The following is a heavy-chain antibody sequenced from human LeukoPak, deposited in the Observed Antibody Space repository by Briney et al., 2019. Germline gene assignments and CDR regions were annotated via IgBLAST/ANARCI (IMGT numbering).Heavy chain of an antibody. Sequence: ASVKVSCKASGYTFTSYDINWVREATGQGLEWMGWMNPNSGNTGYAQKYQGRVTMTRNTSISTAYMELSSLRSEDTAAYYCATSGGSGSYYIDYYGMDVWGQGTTVTVSS. CDR2: MNPNSGNT. J-gene: IGHJ6*02. D-gene: IGHD3-10*01. CDR3: ATSGGSGSYYIDYYGMDV. CDR1: GYTFTSYD. V-gene: IGHV1-8*01.